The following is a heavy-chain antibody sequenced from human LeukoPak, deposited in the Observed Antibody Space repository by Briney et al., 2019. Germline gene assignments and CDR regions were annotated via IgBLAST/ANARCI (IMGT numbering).Heavy chain of an antibody. D-gene: IGHD6-19*01. CDR3: SRDRYSSGWYRTDYYYYYGMDV. Sequence: GGSLRLSCAASGFTVSRNYMSWVRQAPGKGLEWVAVISYEGSNKYYADSVKGRFTISRDNSKNTLYLQMNSLRAEDTAVYYCSRDRYSSGWYRTDYYYYYGMDVWGQGTTVTVSS. J-gene: IGHJ6*02. CDR1: GFTVSRNY. CDR2: ISYEGSNK. V-gene: IGHV3-30-3*01.